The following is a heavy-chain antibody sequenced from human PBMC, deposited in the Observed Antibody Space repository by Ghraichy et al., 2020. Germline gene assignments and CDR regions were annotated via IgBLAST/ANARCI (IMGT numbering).Heavy chain of an antibody. J-gene: IGHJ4*02. CDR1: GYTFTSYY. CDR3: ARDRAWYNWNQGEFDY. Sequence: ASVKVSCKASGYTFTSYYMHWVRQAPGQGLEWMGIINPSGGGTSYAQKFQGRVTMTRDTSTSTVYMELSSLRSEDTAVYYCARDRAWYNWNQGEFDYWGQGTLVTVSS. V-gene: IGHV1-46*01. CDR2: INPSGGGT. D-gene: IGHD1-20*01.